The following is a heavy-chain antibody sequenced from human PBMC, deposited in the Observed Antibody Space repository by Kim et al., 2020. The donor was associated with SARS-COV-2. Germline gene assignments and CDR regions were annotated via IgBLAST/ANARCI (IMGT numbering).Heavy chain of an antibody. Sequence: GGSLRLSCAASGFTFTSYAMTWVRQAPGKGLEWVSGLTGGGGRSYYADSVQGRFTISRDNFKSTLHLQMNRLRADDTAVYYCAKMRADWATTPYFYYGMDVWGRGTTVTVSS. CDR3: AKMRADWATTPYFYYGMDV. V-gene: IGHV3-23*01. CDR2: LTGGGGRS. J-gene: IGHJ6*02. D-gene: IGHD2-21*01. CDR1: GFTFTSYA.